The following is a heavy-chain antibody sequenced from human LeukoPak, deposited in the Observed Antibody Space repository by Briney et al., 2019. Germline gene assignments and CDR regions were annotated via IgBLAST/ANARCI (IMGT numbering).Heavy chain of an antibody. V-gene: IGHV4-59*05. D-gene: IGHD2-21*01. Sequence: SETLSLTCTVSGGSISSYYWSWIRQPPGKGLEWIGSIYYSGSTYYNPSLKSRVTISVDTSKNQFSLKLSSVTAADTAVYYCASRTDCGGDCYSGYYYYYMDVWGKGATVTVSS. CDR2: IYYSGST. J-gene: IGHJ6*03. CDR1: GGSISSYY. CDR3: ASRTDCGGDCYSGYYYYYMDV.